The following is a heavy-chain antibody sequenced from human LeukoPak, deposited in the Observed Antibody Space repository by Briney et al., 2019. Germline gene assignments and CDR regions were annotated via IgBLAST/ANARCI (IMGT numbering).Heavy chain of an antibody. Sequence: ASVKVSCKASGYTFTSYGISWVRQAPGQGLEWMGWISAYNGNTNYAQKLQGRVTMTTDTSTSTAYMELRSLRSDDTAVYYCARDPPLLYYDILTVGGEKNWFDPWGQGTLVTVSS. J-gene: IGHJ5*02. V-gene: IGHV1-18*01. CDR2: ISAYNGNT. D-gene: IGHD3-9*01. CDR1: GYTFTSYG. CDR3: ARDPPLLYYDILTVGGEKNWFDP.